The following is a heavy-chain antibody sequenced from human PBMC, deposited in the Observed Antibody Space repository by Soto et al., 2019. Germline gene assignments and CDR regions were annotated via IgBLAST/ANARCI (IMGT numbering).Heavy chain of an antibody. V-gene: IGHV1-8*01. CDR1: GYTFTSYD. J-gene: IGHJ4*02. CDR2: MNPNSGNT. Sequence: ASVKVSCKASGYTFTSYDINWVRQATGQGLEWVGWMNPNSGNTGYAQKFRGRVTMTRNTSISTAYMELSSLRSEDTAVYYCARGRGNYIWGSYRSLPRSYDYWGQGTLVTVSS. D-gene: IGHD3-16*02. CDR3: ARGRGNYIWGSYRSLPRSYDY.